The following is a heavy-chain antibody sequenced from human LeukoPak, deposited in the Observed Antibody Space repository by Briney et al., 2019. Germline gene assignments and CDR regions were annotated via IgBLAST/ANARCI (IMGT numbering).Heavy chain of an antibody. CDR3: ATRDSSGWYFDY. D-gene: IGHD3-22*01. CDR1: GYTLTELS. J-gene: IGHJ4*02. CDR2: FDPEDGET. V-gene: IGHV1-24*01. Sequence: VKVSCKVSGYTLTELSMHWVRQAPGKGLEWMGGFDPEDGETIYAQKFQGRVTMTEDTSTDTAYMELSSLRSEDTAVYYCATRDSSGWYFDYWGQGTLVTVSS.